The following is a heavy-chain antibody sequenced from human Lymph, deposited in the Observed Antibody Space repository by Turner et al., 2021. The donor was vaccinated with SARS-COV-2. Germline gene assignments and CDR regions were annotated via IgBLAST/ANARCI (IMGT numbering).Heavy chain of an antibody. Sequence: QVQLVQSGAEVKKPGASVKVSCKASGYPFTGYYMHWVRQAPGQVLECRGWINPNSGGTNDAQKFQGRVTRTRDTSSSTAYMELSRLRSDDTAVYYCARDVERYNDFWSGYSGGYGLDVWGQGTTVTVSS. CDR3: ARDVERYNDFWSGYSGGYGLDV. CDR1: GYPFTGYY. D-gene: IGHD3-3*01. V-gene: IGHV1-2*02. J-gene: IGHJ6*02. CDR2: INPNSGGT.